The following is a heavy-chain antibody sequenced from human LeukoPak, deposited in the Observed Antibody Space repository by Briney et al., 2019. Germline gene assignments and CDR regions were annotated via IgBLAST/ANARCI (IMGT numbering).Heavy chain of an antibody. V-gene: IGHV1-46*01. CDR1: GYTFTSYY. Sequence: ASVKVSCKASGYTFTSYYMHWVRQAPGHGLEWMGIINPSGGSTSYAQKFQGRVTMTRDTSTSTVYMELSSLRSEDTAVYYCARDTLDSGSSFPFDYWGQGTLVTVSS. J-gene: IGHJ4*02. D-gene: IGHD1-26*01. CDR2: INPSGGST. CDR3: ARDTLDSGSSFPFDY.